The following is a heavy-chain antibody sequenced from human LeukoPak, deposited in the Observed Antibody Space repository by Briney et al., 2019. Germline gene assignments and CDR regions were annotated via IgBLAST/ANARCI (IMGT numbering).Heavy chain of an antibody. J-gene: IGHJ4*02. CDR2: IYSGGST. CDR1: GFTFDDYG. V-gene: IGHV3-66*01. D-gene: IGHD3-10*01. CDR3: ARTTELLWFGESRHPLDY. Sequence: GGSLRLSCAASGFTFDDYGMSWVRQAPGKGLEWVSVIYSGGSTYYADSVKGRFTISRDNSKNTLYLQMNSLRAADTAVYYCARTTELLWFGESRHPLDYWGQGTLVTVSS.